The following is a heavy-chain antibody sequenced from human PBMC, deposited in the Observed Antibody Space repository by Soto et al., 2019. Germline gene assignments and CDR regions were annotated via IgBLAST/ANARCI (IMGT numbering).Heavy chain of an antibody. D-gene: IGHD5-12*01. V-gene: IGHV1-69*01. CDR1: GGTFSSYA. J-gene: IGHJ4*02. CDR3: AGGARGGIVATNFDY. Sequence: QVQLVQSGAEVKKPGSSVKVSCKASGGTFSSYAITWVRQAPGQGLEWMGGIIPIFGTANYAQKFQGRFTITADESTVTACLDRSGLRSEDTAVYSCAGGARGGIVATNFDYWGRGTLVAVSS. CDR2: IIPIFGTA.